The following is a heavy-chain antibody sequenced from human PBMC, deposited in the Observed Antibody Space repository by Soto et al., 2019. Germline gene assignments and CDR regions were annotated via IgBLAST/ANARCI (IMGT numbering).Heavy chain of an antibody. J-gene: IGHJ6*02. CDR2: IYYSGST. CDR1: GGSISSYY. D-gene: IGHD5-18*01. Sequence: SETLSLTCTVSGGSISSYYWSWIRQPPGKGLEWIGYIYYSGSTNYNPSLKSRVTISVDTSKNQFSLKLSSVTAADTAVYYCARTPSSGYSYVNYYYYYGMDVWGQGTTVTVSS. V-gene: IGHV4-59*01. CDR3: ARTPSSGYSYVNYYYYYGMDV.